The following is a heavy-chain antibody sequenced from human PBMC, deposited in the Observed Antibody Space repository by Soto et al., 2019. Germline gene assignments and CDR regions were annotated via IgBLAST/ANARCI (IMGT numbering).Heavy chain of an antibody. Sequence: QITLKESGPTLVKPPQTLTLTCTFSGFSLNTRGVGVGWIRQPPGKALEWLALIYWDDDKRYSPSLKTRLTITKDTSENQVVLTMTNMDPVDTATYYCARVIPWVVVGVGGMDVWGQGTTVTVSS. D-gene: IGHD2-15*01. CDR3: ARVIPWVVVGVGGMDV. CDR1: GFSLNTRGVG. CDR2: IYWDDDK. V-gene: IGHV2-5*02. J-gene: IGHJ6*02.